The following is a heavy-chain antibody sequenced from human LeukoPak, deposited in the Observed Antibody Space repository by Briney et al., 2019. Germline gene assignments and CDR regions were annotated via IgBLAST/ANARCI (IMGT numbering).Heavy chain of an antibody. CDR1: GFTFRNSD. CDR2: IQADGGNK. D-gene: IGHD3-22*01. Sequence: GGSLRLSCAASGFTFRNSDMHWVRQAPGKGPEWVAFIQADGGNKYYADSVKGRFTISRDNSKNTLYLQMNSLRAEDAAVYYCAKDQSSGYSKTFDYWGQGTLVTVSS. CDR3: AKDQSSGYSKTFDY. V-gene: IGHV3-30*02. J-gene: IGHJ4*02.